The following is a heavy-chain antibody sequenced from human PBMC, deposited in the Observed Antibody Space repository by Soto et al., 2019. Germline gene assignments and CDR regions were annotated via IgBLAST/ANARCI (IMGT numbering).Heavy chain of an antibody. D-gene: IGHD3-10*01. V-gene: IGHV4-34*01. Sequence: SETLSLTCAIYGGSFSDHYCSWVRQPPGKGLEWIGEINYSGTINYNPSLESRVTVSVDTSKNQCTLKMTSVTAADTAVYYCARRYGSGKYYFDFWGQGTPVTVSS. J-gene: IGHJ4*02. CDR2: INYSGTI. CDR1: GGSFSDHY. CDR3: ARRYGSGKYYFDF.